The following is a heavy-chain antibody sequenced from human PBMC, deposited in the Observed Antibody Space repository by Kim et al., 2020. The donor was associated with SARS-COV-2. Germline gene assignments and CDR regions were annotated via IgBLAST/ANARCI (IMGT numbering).Heavy chain of an antibody. CDR1: GGSISSYY. D-gene: IGHD3-10*01. CDR3: ARGQGVRGVIITNYYYYYGMDV. J-gene: IGHJ6*02. V-gene: IGHV4-59*13. CDR2: IYYSGST. Sequence: SETLSLTCTVSGGSISSYYWSWIRQPPGKGLEWIGYIYYSGSTNYNPSLKSRVTISVDTSKNQFSLKLSSVTAADTTVYYCARGQGVRGVIITNYYYYYGMDVWGQETTVTVSS.